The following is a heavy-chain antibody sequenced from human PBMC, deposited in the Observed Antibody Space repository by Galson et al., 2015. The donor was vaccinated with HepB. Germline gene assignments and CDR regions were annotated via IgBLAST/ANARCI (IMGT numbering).Heavy chain of an antibody. CDR1: GGAISSNNFY. V-gene: IGHV4-39*02. Sequence: ETLSLTCSVSGGAISSNNFYCAWIRQPPGKGLEWIGNIYYYGTTYYNSSLESRVTMSVDTSKNDFSLQMTSVTAADTAVYYCARGKQLVRIDYFDYWGQGILVTVSS. CDR3: ARGKQLVRIDYFDY. CDR2: IYYYGTT. D-gene: IGHD6-6*01. J-gene: IGHJ4*02.